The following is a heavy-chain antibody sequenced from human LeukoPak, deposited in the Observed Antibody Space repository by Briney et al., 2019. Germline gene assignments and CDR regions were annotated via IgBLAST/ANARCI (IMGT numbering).Heavy chain of an antibody. CDR2: INQDGSVK. V-gene: IGHV3-7*01. CDR1: GFTFSSNW. D-gene: IGHD1-1*01. J-gene: IGHJ4*02. CDR3: ATNSGKRFGQ. Sequence: GGSLRLSCAASGFTFSSNWMSWVRQAPGKGLDYMANINQDGSVKYYVDSVKGRFTISRDNAKNSLNLQMNGLRAEDTAVYYCATNSGKRFGQWGQGTLVTVSS.